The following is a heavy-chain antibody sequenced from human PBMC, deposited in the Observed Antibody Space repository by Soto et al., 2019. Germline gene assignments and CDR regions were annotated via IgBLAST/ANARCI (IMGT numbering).Heavy chain of an antibody. D-gene: IGHD3-10*01. CDR1: GFTFNNYE. V-gene: IGHV3-48*03. CDR3: ARGGIIMHVYDGSDI. Sequence: GGSLRLSCAASGFTFNNYEMSWVRQAPGEGLGWISYISSHAATLYYADSVKGRFPISRDNAKNSLYLHMHSLRAEDTAVYYFARGGIIMHVYDGSDIWGQGTVVTVSS. CDR2: ISSHAATL. J-gene: IGHJ3*02.